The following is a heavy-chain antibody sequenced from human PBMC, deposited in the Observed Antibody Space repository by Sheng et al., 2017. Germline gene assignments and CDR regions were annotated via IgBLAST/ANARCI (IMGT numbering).Heavy chain of an antibody. V-gene: IGHV3-7*01. J-gene: IGHJ6*02. CDR2: INPDGSEK. Sequence: EVLLVESGGGLVPARGGPVRLSCVGSGFIFRNLWISWVRQAPGKGLEWVANINPDGSEKYYLDSVKGRFTISRDNAENSLYLQLNGLTVEDTAVYYCARFGIEATLDVWGQGTTVTVSS. CDR1: GFIFRNLW. CDR3: ARFGIEATLDV. D-gene: IGHD5-12*01.